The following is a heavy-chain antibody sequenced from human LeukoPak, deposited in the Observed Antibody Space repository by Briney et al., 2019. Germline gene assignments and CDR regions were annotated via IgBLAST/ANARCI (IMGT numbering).Heavy chain of an antibody. CDR2: INHNGNVN. J-gene: IGHJ4*02. D-gene: IGHD3-16*01. CDR1: GFTFSSYS. Sequence: GGSLRLSCAASGFTFSSYSMNWARQAPGKGLEWVTSINHNGNVNYYVDSVKGRFTISRDNAKNSLYLQMSNLRAEDTAVYFCARGGPQFFDYWGQGSLVTVSS. CDR3: ARGGPQFFDY. V-gene: IGHV3-7*03.